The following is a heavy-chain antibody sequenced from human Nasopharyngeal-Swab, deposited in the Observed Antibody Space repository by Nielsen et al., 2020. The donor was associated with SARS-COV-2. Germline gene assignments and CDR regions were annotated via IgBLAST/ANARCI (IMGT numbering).Heavy chain of an antibody. V-gene: IGHV3-53*04. CDR1: GFTFSSYW. CDR3: ATYPRHDAFDI. Sequence: GESLKISCAASGFTFSSYWMSWVRQAPGKGLEWVSVIYSGGSTYYADSVKGRFTISRHNSKNTLYLQMNSLRAEDTAVYYCATYPRHDAFDIWGQGTMVTVSS. CDR2: IYSGGST. J-gene: IGHJ3*02. D-gene: IGHD6-25*01.